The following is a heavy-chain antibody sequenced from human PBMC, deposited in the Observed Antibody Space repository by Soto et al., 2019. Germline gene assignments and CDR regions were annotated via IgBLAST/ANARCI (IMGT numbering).Heavy chain of an antibody. J-gene: IGHJ4*02. V-gene: IGHV1-18*01. CDR2: ISAYNGNT. Sequence: ASVTVSCKASGYTFTSYGISWVRQAPGQGLEWMGWISAYNGNTNYAQKLQGRVTITRDTSASTAYMELSSLRSEDTAVYYCARGRIVGATGLDYWGQGTLVTVSS. D-gene: IGHD1-26*01. CDR3: ARGRIVGATGLDY. CDR1: GYTFTSYG.